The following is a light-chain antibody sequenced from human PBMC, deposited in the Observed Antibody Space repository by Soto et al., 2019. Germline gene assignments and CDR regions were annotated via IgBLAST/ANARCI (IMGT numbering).Light chain of an antibody. CDR3: SSYTSSSTLYG. CDR1: SSDVGGYNY. V-gene: IGLV2-14*01. CDR2: DVS. Sequence: QSALTQPASVSGSPGQSITISCTRTSSDVGGYNYVSWYQQHPGKAPKLMIYDVSNRPSGVSNRFSGSKSGNTASLTISGLQAEDEADYYCSSYTSSSTLYGFGTGTKVTVL. J-gene: IGLJ1*01.